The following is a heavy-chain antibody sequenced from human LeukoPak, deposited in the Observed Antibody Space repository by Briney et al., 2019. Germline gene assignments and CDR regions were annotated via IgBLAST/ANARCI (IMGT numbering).Heavy chain of an antibody. CDR3: AKSPPTYYYDSSGYYYIDY. Sequence: PGGSLRLSCAASGFTFSSYAMSWVRQAPGKGLEWVSAISGSGGSTYYADSVKGRFTISRDNSKNTLYLQMNSLRAEDTAVYYCAKSPPTYYYDSSGYYYIDYWGQGTLVTVSS. J-gene: IGHJ4*02. D-gene: IGHD3-22*01. V-gene: IGHV3-23*01. CDR2: ISGSGGST. CDR1: GFTFSSYA.